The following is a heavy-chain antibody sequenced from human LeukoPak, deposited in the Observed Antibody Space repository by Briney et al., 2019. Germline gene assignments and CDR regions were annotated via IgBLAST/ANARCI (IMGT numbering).Heavy chain of an antibody. CDR1: GGSISSGGHS. Sequence: SETLSLTCTVSGGSISSGGHSWSWIRQPPGKGLEWIGYIYHSGSGSTYYNPSLKSRVTISIDKSKNQFSLKLNSVTAADTAVYYCARAEYSSSRHLGYWGQGTLVTVSS. CDR3: ARAEYSSSRHLGY. V-gene: IGHV4-30-2*01. J-gene: IGHJ4*02. D-gene: IGHD6-6*01. CDR2: IYHSGSGST.